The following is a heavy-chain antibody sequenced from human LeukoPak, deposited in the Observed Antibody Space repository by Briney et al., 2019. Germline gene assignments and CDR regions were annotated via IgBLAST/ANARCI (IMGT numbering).Heavy chain of an antibody. CDR1: GFIFYDFA. CDR2: ISWNSDII. D-gene: IGHD2-15*01. J-gene: IGHJ6*03. V-gene: IGHV3-9*01. Sequence: GGSLRLSCAASGFIFYDFAMHWVRQPPGKGLEWVSTISWNSDIILYVDSVKGRFTISRDNDRNSLYLEMNSLRPEDTALYYCVKSGGYYYMDAWGKGTTVVVSS. CDR3: VKSGGYYYMDA.